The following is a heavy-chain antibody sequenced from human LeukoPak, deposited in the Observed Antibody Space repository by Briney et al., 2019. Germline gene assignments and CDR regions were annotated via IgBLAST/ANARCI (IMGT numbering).Heavy chain of an antibody. Sequence: ASVKVSCKASGYTFTSYGISWVRQAPGQGLEWMGWISAYNGNTNYAQKLQGRVTMTTDTSTSTAYVELRGLRSDATALYYCARRYCSGGRYYSRTPFYSCGERALV. CDR3: ARRYCSGGRYYSRTPFYS. CDR1: GYTFTSYG. J-gene: IGHJ4*02. D-gene: IGHD2-15*01. CDR2: ISAYNGNT. V-gene: IGHV1-18*01.